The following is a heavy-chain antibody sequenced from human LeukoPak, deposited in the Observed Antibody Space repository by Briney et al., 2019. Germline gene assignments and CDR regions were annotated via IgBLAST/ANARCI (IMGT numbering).Heavy chain of an antibody. CDR1: GYSISSGYY. D-gene: IGHD3-22*01. Sequence: SETLSLTCTVSGYSISSGYYWGWIRQPPGKGLEWIGSIYHSGSTYYNPSLKSRVTISVDTSKNQFSLNLSSVTAADTAVYYCARASYSYDINGWVPFDYWGQGTLVTVSS. CDR2: IYHSGST. J-gene: IGHJ4*02. CDR3: ARASYSYDINGWVPFDY. V-gene: IGHV4-38-2*02.